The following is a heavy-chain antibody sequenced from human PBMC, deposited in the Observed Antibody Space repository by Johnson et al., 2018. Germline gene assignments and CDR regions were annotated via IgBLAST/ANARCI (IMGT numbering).Heavy chain of an antibody. CDR3: AKDSVAAGDYYYMDV. CDR1: GFTFSSYG. Sequence: QVQLVEAGGGVVEPGMTLRLSCAAAGFTFSSYGMQWVRPAPGTGLEWVAVIAEYGSNIYYAAYVQDRFIISRDNSKNTLYLQMNSLRTEEHALYYCAKDSVAAGDYYYMDVWCKGTTVTVSS. V-gene: IGHV3-30*18. D-gene: IGHD6-13*01. J-gene: IGHJ6*03. CDR2: IAEYGSNI.